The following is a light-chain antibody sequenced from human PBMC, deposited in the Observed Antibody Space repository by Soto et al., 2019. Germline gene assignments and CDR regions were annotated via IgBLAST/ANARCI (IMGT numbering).Light chain of an antibody. J-gene: IGLJ1*01. Sequence: QSALTQPASVSGSPGQSVTISCTGASXDVGTYNYVSWYQQHPGKVPKLLIYDVSNRPSGVSNRFSGSKSGNTASLTISGLQAEDEADYYCSSYTTSSTLLYVFGTGTKVTVL. CDR3: SSYTTSSTLLYV. V-gene: IGLV2-14*01. CDR1: SXDVGTYNY. CDR2: DVS.